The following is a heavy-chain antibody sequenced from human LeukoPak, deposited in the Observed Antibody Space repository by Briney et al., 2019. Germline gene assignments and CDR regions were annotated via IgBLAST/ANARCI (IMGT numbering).Heavy chain of an antibody. CDR2: IYYSGST. D-gene: IGHD3-22*01. CDR1: GGSISSYY. V-gene: IGHV4-59*01. Sequence: SETLSLTCTVSGGSISSYYWSWIREPPGKGLEWIGYIYYSGSTNYNPSLKSRVTISVDTSKNQFSLKLSSVTAADTAVYYCARESHDSSGYIIDYWGQGTLVTVSS. J-gene: IGHJ4*02. CDR3: ARESHDSSGYIIDY.